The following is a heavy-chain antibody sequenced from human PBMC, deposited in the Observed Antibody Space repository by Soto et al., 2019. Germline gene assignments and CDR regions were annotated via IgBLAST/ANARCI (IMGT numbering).Heavy chain of an antibody. D-gene: IGHD3-10*01. Sequence: EVQLLDSGGGLVQPGGSLRLSCAGSGFTFGTYGMSWVRLAPGRGLEWVSAIKSGGATTYYPDSVKGRFTISRDNPKNTLYMQMNSLRAEDTAIYYCAKAPRGGHYGDWYFELCGRGNLVTVSS. V-gene: IGHV3-23*01. CDR2: IKSGGATT. J-gene: IGHJ2*01. CDR3: AKAPRGGHYGDWYFEL. CDR1: GFTFGTYG.